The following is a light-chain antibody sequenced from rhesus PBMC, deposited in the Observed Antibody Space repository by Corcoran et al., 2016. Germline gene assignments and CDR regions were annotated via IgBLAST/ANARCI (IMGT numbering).Light chain of an antibody. V-gene: IGLV2-32*02. J-gene: IGLJ3*01. Sequence: QAALTQPRSVSGSPGQSGTISCTGTSSDIGGYNYVSWYQQHPGTAPKLMIYEVSKRPSGVSDRFSGSKSGNTASLTISGLQAEDEADYYCSSYAGSNTVLFGGGTRLTVL. CDR1: SSDIGGYNY. CDR2: EVS. CDR3: SSYAGSNTVL.